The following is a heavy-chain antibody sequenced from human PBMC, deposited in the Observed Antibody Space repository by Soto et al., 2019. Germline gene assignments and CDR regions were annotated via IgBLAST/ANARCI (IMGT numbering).Heavy chain of an antibody. D-gene: IGHD5-12*01. CDR3: AREGSYSAYNFAHGIQLWSFDF. CDR1: VGSINTFY. Sequence: SETLSLTCAVSVGSINTFYWSWFRQPAGKGLEWIGRIFSSGSTSFNPSLESRVAMSVDTSKNHFSLNLSSVTAADMAVYYCAREGSYSAYNFAHGIQLWSFDFWGQGALVTVSS. CDR2: IFSSGST. J-gene: IGHJ4*02. V-gene: IGHV4-4*07.